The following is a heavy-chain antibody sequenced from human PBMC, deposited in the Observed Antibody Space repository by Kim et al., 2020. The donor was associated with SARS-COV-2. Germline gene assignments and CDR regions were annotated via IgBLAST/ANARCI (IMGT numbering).Heavy chain of an antibody. D-gene: IGHD2-21*01. CDR1: GFTFSGYA. J-gene: IGHJ6*02. V-gene: IGHV3-23*01. CDR2: ISDSGGST. CDR3: AKGVKPYYYYGMDV. Sequence: GGSLRLSCAASGFTFSGYAMSWVRQAPGKGLEWVSVISDSGGSTYYADSVRGWFTISRDNSKNMLYLQMNSLRAEDTAVYYCAKGVKPYYYYGMDVWGQGTTVTVSS.